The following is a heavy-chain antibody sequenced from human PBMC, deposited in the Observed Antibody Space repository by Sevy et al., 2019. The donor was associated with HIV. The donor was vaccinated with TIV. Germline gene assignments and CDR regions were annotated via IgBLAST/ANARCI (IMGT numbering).Heavy chain of an antibody. CDR2: INSDGSST. CDR3: VRQRGDTVVLPDVLPDYGMDV. J-gene: IGHJ6*02. Sequence: GGSLRLSCAASGLTFSSYWMHWVRQAPGKGLVWVSRINSDGSSTSYGDSVKGRFTISRDNAKNTLYLQMNSLRAEDTAVYYCVRQRGDTVVLPDVLPDYGMDVWGQGTTVTVSS. CDR1: GLTFSSYW. D-gene: IGHD2-2*01. V-gene: IGHV3-74*01.